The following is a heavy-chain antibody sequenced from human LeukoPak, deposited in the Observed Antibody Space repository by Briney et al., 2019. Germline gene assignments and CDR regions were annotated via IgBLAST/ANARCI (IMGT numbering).Heavy chain of an antibody. V-gene: IGHV4-59*08. CDR1: GGSVSGYY. CDR2: IYYSGST. Sequence: PSETLSLTCTVSGGSVSGYYWSWIRQPPGKGLEWIAYIYYSGSTNYNPSLTSRVTISVDTYKNQFSLRLSSVTAADTAVYYCARVGGWYYIDYWGQGTLVTVSS. J-gene: IGHJ4*02. CDR3: ARVGGWYYIDY. D-gene: IGHD6-19*01.